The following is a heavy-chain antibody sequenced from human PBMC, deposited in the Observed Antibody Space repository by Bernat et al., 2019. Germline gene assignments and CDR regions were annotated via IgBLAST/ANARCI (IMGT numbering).Heavy chain of an antibody. Sequence: EVQLVESGGGLVQPGGSPRLSCAASGFTFSSYWMHWVRQAPGKGLVWVSRINSDGSSTSYADSVKGRFTISRDNAKNTLYLQMNSLRAEDTAVYYCARDTRDSTLRSYWYFDLWGRGTLVTVSS. D-gene: IGHD6-13*01. V-gene: IGHV3-74*01. CDR3: ARDTRDSTLRSYWYFDL. CDR1: GFTFSSYW. J-gene: IGHJ2*01. CDR2: INSDGSST.